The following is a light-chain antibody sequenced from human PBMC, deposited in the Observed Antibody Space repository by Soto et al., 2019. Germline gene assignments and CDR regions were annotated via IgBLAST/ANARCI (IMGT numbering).Light chain of an antibody. V-gene: IGLV2-23*02. J-gene: IGLJ2*01. Sequence: QSVLTQPASVSGSPGQSITFSCTGTSSDVGNYNLVSWYQQHPGKAPKLIIYATSKRPSGVSNRYSGSKSGNTASLSISGLQAEDEANYYCCSYAGSKTFTFGGGTKVTV. CDR3: CSYAGSKTFT. CDR1: SSDVGNYNL. CDR2: ATS.